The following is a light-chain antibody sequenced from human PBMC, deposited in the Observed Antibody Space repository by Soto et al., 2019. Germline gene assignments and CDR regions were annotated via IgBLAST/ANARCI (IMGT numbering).Light chain of an antibody. Sequence: DIQMTQSPSTLSESVGERVTITCRASQSISSWLAWYQQKPGKAPKLLIYKASSLESGVPSRFSGSGSGTEFTLTISSLQPDDFATYYCQQYNSYWTFGQGTKVEIK. CDR1: QSISSW. V-gene: IGKV1-5*03. CDR2: KAS. CDR3: QQYNSYWT. J-gene: IGKJ1*01.